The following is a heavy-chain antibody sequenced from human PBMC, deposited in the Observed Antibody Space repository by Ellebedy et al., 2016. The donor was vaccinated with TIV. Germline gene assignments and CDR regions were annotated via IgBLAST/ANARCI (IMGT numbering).Heavy chain of an antibody. CDR1: GFTFRNFA. Sequence: GGSLRLSCAASGFTFRNFAMTWVRQAPGRGLEWVSSISSIGVSTDYADSVRGRVTISRDHSKNTLYLQMNSLRADDTDLYYCAKLDSSGYYYGRFDYWGQGTLVTASS. D-gene: IGHD3-22*01. J-gene: IGHJ4*02. CDR2: ISSIGVST. V-gene: IGHV3-23*01. CDR3: AKLDSSGYYYGRFDY.